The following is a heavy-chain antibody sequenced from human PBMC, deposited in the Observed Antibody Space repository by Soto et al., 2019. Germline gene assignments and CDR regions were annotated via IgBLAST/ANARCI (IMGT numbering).Heavy chain of an antibody. Sequence: EASVKVSWKVSGYTLTELSMHWVRQAPGKGLEWMGGFDPEDGETIYAQKFQGRVTMTEDTSTDTAYMELSSLRSEDTAVYYCATDQRRYYYDSSGYYNAFDIWAQGTMVTVSS. J-gene: IGHJ3*02. CDR1: GYTLTELS. V-gene: IGHV1-24*01. CDR3: ATDQRRYYYDSSGYYNAFDI. CDR2: FDPEDGET. D-gene: IGHD3-22*01.